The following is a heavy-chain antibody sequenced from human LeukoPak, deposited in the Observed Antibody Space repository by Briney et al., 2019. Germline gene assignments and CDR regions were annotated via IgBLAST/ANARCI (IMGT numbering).Heavy chain of an antibody. D-gene: IGHD3-3*01. CDR2: IYYSGST. J-gene: IGHJ3*02. CDR3: ARVWSGYDVFDI. Sequence: SETLSLTCTVSGGSISRYYWSWIRQPPEKGPEWIGYIYYSGSTNYKPSLKSRVTISVDASKNQFSLKLRSVTAADTAVYYCARVWSGYDVFDIWGQGTMVTVSS. V-gene: IGHV4-59*01. CDR1: GGSISRYY.